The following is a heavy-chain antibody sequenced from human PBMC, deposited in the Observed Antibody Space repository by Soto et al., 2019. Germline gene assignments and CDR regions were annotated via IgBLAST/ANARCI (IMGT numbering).Heavy chain of an antibody. CDR1: GFSLSNSGEG. CDR2: IYWDEDK. J-gene: IGHJ4*02. D-gene: IGHD3-10*01. Sequence: QITLKESDPTVVKATQTLTLTCTFSGFSLSNSGEGVGGIRQSPGKALEWLALIYWDEDKRYRPSLESRLAISKDASENQVVLTLTTMDPVDTGTYFCAHLHYFGDRGHPWVFQKFDYWGQGTLVTVSS. V-gene: IGHV2-5*02. CDR3: AHLHYFGDRGHPWVFQKFDY.